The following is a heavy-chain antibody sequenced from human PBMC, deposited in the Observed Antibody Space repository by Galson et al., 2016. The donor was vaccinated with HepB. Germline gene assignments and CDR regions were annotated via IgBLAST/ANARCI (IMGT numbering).Heavy chain of an antibody. J-gene: IGHJ6*02. V-gene: IGHV3-33*08. CDR3: ARDRRGLYYYGMDV. D-gene: IGHD3-10*01. Sequence: SLRLSCAASAFTFSTYGMHWVRQAPGKGLEWVAVIWYDGNKKYYADSVKGRFTISRDNSKNTLYLQMNSLRVEDTAVYYCARDRRGLYYYGMDVWGQGTTVTVS. CDR2: IWYDGNKK. CDR1: AFTFSTYG.